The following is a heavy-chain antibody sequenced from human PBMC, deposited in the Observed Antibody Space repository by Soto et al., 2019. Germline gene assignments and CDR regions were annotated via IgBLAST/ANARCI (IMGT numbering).Heavy chain of an antibody. CDR1: GFNFPTFW. Sequence: GESLKISCKHSGFNFPTFWIAWVRQMPGKGLEWMGTIYPDDSDTRYSPSFQGQVTITADKSTSTAYMGLSSLRSEDTAVYYCAKNMVRGDLNNWFDPWGQGTLVTVSS. CDR2: IYPDDSDT. D-gene: IGHD3-10*01. CDR3: AKNMVRGDLNNWFDP. V-gene: IGHV5-51*01. J-gene: IGHJ5*02.